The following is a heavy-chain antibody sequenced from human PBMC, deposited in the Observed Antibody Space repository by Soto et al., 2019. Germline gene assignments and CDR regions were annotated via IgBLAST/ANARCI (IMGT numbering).Heavy chain of an antibody. D-gene: IGHD2-15*01. J-gene: IGHJ6*02. CDR3: ATALYCSGGSCYPYYYYGMDV. Sequence: GGSVKVSCQVFRYTPPELSMHWGRQGPGKRVEWMGGFDPEDGETIYAQRFQGRVTMTEDTSTDTAYMELSSLRSEDTAVYYCATALYCSGGSCYPYYYYGMDVWGQRTTVTVSS. CDR1: RYTPPELS. V-gene: IGHV1-24*01. CDR2: FDPEDGET.